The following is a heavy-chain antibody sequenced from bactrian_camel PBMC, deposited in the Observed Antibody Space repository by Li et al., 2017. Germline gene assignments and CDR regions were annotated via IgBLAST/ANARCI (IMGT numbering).Heavy chain of an antibody. CDR2: IERDGTT. D-gene: IGHD6*01. Sequence: HVQLVESGGGSVQTGGSLRLSCTGSGYSSYLMAWFRQAPGKEREGVASIERDGTTTYADSVKGRFTVSRDYEKNTLYLQMNSLEPEDTAVYYCAVATGSPKYLVCPYGGQGTEVTVS. CDR1: GYSSYL. CDR3: AVATGSPKYLVCPY. J-gene: IGHJ4*01. V-gene: IGHV3S26*01.